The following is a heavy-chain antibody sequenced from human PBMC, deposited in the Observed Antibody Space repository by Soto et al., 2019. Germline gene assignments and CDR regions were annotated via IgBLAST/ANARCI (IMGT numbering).Heavy chain of an antibody. J-gene: IGHJ6*02. V-gene: IGHV3-30-3*01. D-gene: IGHD5-12*01. CDR3: ARGRGYSGYDFSLAMDV. CDR2: ISYDGSNK. Sequence: LRLSCAASGFTFSTYAMHWVRQAPGKGLEWVAAISYDGSNKYYADSVKGRFTISRDNSKNTLYLQMNSLRAEDTAVYYCARGRGYSGYDFSLAMDVWGQGTTVTVSS. CDR1: GFTFSTYA.